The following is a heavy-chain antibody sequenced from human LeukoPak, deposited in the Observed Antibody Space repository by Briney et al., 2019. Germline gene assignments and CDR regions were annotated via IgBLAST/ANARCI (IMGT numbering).Heavy chain of an antibody. V-gene: IGHV4-61*02. CDR3: ARQINGYLQRHWYFDL. J-gene: IGHJ2*01. CDR2: IYTSGST. D-gene: IGHD5-18*01. Sequence: KSSETLSLTCTVSGGSISSGSYYWSWIRQPAGKGLEWIGRIYTSGSTDYNPSLKSRVSISVDTSKNQFSLKLSSVTAADTAVYYCARQINGYLQRHWYFDLWGRDTLVTVSS. CDR1: GGSISSGSYY.